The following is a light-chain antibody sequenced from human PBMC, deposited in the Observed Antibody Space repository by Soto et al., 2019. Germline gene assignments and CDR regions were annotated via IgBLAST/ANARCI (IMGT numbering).Light chain of an antibody. Sequence: ENVLTQSPGTLSLSPGERATLSCRASQSVSDNYLAWYQQKPGQAPRLLIDGASRRATGIPDRLSGSGSETEFTLTISRLEPEDFAVYYCQQYGSSPWTFGQGTKVEIK. CDR1: QSVSDNY. CDR3: QQYGSSPWT. J-gene: IGKJ1*01. V-gene: IGKV3-20*01. CDR2: GAS.